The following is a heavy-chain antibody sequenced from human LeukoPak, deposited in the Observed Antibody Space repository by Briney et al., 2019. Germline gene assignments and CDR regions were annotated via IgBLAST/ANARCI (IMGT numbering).Heavy chain of an antibody. V-gene: IGHV3-7*03. CDR2: IKEDGSVK. CDR3: ARDSTWRLDY. Sequence: PGGSLRLSCTASGFTFSSHWMTWVRQPPGKGLEWVANIKEDGSVKYYVDSVKGRLSISRDNTKSALYLQMDSLRADDTAVYFCARDSTWRLDYWGQGTLITVSS. D-gene: IGHD5-12*01. J-gene: IGHJ4*02. CDR1: GFTFSSHW.